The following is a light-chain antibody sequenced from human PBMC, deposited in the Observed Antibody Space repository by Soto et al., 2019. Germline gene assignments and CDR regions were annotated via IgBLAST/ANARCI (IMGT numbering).Light chain of an antibody. CDR3: QSYDSSLSGSVV. V-gene: IGLV1-40*01. J-gene: IGLJ2*01. CDR2: GNS. Sequence: QSVLTQPPSVSGAPGQRVTISCTGSSSNIGAGYDVHWYQQLPGTAPKLLIYGNSNRPSGVPDRFSGSKSSTSASLAITGLQAEDEADYYCQSYDSSLSGSVVFGGGTKPTVL. CDR1: SSNIGAGYD.